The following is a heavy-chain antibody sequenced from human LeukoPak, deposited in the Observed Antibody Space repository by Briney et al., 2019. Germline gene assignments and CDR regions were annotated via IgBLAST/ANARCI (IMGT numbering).Heavy chain of an antibody. CDR2: INSDGSST. D-gene: IGHD1-7*01. Sequence: GGSLRLSCAASGFTFSSYWMHWVRQAPGKGLVWVSRINSDGSSTSYADSVKVRFTISRDDAKNTLYLQMNSLRAEDTAVYYCASRTGTTTVDIWGQGTMVTVSS. CDR3: ASRTGTTTVDI. V-gene: IGHV3-74*01. CDR1: GFTFSSYW. J-gene: IGHJ3*02.